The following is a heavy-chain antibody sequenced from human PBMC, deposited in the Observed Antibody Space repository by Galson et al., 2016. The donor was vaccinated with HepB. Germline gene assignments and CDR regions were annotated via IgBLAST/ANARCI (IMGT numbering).Heavy chain of an antibody. CDR3: ARGIAVEPSANWFDP. CDR2: IDAGNGNT. J-gene: IGHJ5*02. CDR1: RYLFTAYY. Sequence: SVKVSCKASRYLFTAYYIHWVRQAPGQGLEWMGWIDAGNGNTKYSQKFQGRVTITRDTSASTAYMELTSLTSEDTAVYYCARGIAVEPSANWFDPWGQGSLVTVSS. D-gene: IGHD2-2*01. V-gene: IGHV1-3*01.